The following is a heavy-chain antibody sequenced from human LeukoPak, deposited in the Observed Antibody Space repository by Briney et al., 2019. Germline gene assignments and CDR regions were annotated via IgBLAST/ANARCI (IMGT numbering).Heavy chain of an antibody. V-gene: IGHV3-33*06. CDR2: IWYDGSNK. CDR3: AKWARSTSHGVAD. D-gene: IGHD2-2*01. Sequence: GGSLRLSCAASGFTFSSYGMHWVRQAPGKGLEWVAVIWYDGSNKYYADSVKGRFTISRDNSKNTLYLQMNSLRAEDTAVYYCAKWARSTSHGVADWGKGTTVTVSS. J-gene: IGHJ6*04. CDR1: GFTFSSYG.